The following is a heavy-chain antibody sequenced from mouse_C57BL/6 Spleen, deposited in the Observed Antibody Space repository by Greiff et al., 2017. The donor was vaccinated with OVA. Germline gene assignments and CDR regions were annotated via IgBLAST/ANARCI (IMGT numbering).Heavy chain of an antibody. J-gene: IGHJ2*01. D-gene: IGHD1-1*01. V-gene: IGHV5-17*01. Sequence: EVMLVESGGGLVKPGGSLKLSCAASGFTFSDYGMHWVRQAPEKGLEWVAYISGGSSTIYYADTVKGRFTISRDNAKNTLFLQMTSLRSEDTAMYYCARPDYYGSSLLDYWGQGTTLTVSS. CDR1: GFTFSDYG. CDR2: ISGGSSTI. CDR3: ARPDYYGSSLLDY.